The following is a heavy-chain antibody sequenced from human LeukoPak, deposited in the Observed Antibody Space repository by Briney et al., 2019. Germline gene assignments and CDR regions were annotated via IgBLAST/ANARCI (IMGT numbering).Heavy chain of an antibody. D-gene: IGHD6-19*01. V-gene: IGHV3-23*01. CDR3: TRDSYSSGRSFDY. Sequence: GGSLRLSCAASGFTFSSYAMNWVRQVPGKGLEWVSSISGSGGNTYYADSVKSRFTISRDNSKDTLYLQMNSLRAEDTAVYYCTRDSYSSGRSFDYWGQGTLVTVSS. J-gene: IGHJ4*02. CDR2: ISGSGGNT. CDR1: GFTFSSYA.